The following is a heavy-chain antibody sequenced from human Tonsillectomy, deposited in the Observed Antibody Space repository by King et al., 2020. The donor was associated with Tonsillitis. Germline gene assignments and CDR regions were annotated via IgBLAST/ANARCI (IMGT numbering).Heavy chain of an antibody. Sequence: VQLQQRGAGLLKPSETLSLTCAVYGGSFSGYYWSWIRQPPGKGLEWIGEINHSGSTNYNPSLKSRVTISVDTSKNQFSLKLSSVTAADTAVYYCARGEPKITMIGVVIRLRQGYFDLWGRGTLVTVSS. V-gene: IGHV4-34*01. CDR1: GGSFSGYY. CDR2: INHSGST. D-gene: IGHD3-22*01. CDR3: ARGEPKITMIGVVIRLRQGYFDL. J-gene: IGHJ2*01.